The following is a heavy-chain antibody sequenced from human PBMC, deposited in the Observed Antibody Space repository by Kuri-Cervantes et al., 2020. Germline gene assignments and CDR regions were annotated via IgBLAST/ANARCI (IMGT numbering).Heavy chain of an antibody. CDR1: GDSVSSNSAA. CDR2: TYYRSKWYN. D-gene: IGHD2-2*01. CDR3: ARVLPYCSSTSCYFRGPNWFDP. V-gene: IGHV6-1*01. J-gene: IGHJ5*02. Sequence: SQTLSLTCAISGDSVSSNSAAWNWIRQSPSRGLEWLGRTYYRSKWYNDYAVSVKSRITINPDTSKNQFSLQLNSVTPADTAVYYCARVLPYCSSTSCYFRGPNWFDPWGQGTLVTVSS.